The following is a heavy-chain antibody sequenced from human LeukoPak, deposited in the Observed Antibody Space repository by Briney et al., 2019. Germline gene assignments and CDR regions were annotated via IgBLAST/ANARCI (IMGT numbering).Heavy chain of an antibody. V-gene: IGHV3-30*18. CDR1: GFTFSTYG. J-gene: IGHJ2*01. CDR3: AKVGYGGNTDYWYFDL. Sequence: GRSLRLSCAASGFTFSTYGMHWVRQAPGKGLERVAVISYDESSQYYADSVKGRFTISRDNSKNTLYLQMNSLRAEDTAVYYCAKVGYGGNTDYWYFDLWGRGTLVAVSS. CDR2: ISYDESSQ. D-gene: IGHD4-23*01.